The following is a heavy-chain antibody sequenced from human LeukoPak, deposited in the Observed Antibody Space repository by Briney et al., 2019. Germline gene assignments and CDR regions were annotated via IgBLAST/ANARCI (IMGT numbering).Heavy chain of an antibody. CDR1: GFMFPDYG. CDR2: INWDASST. CDR3: ARDFKYCTGGVCYFTAVADY. D-gene: IGHD2-8*02. V-gene: IGHV3-20*04. Sequence: GGSLRLSGAASGFMFPDYGMNWVRQVPGKGLEWVSGINWDASSTNHADSVKGRFTISRDNAKNSLYLQMNTLRAEDTALYYCARDFKYCTGGVCYFTAVADYWGQGTLVTVSS. J-gene: IGHJ4*02.